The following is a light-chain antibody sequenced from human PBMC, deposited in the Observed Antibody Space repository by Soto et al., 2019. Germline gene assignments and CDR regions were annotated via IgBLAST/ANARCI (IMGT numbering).Light chain of an antibody. J-gene: IGKJ1*01. V-gene: IGKV1-39*01. CDR1: QSISSY. CDR3: QQYNTFWT. CDR2: AAS. Sequence: DIQMTQSPSSLSASVGDRVTITCRVSQSISSYLNWYQQKPGKAPKLLIYAASSLQSGVPSRFSGSGSGTDFTLTISSLQPDDFATYYCQQYNTFWTFGQGTKVDIK.